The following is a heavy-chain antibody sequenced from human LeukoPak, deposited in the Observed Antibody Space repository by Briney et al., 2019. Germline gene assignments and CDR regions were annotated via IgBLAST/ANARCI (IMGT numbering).Heavy chain of an antibody. V-gene: IGHV1-8*01. J-gene: IGHJ4*02. CDR2: MNPNSGNT. Sequence: ASVKVSCKASGYTFTSYDINWVRQATGQGLEWMGWMNPNSGNTGYAQRFQSRVTMTRNTSISTAYMELRSLRSEDTAVYYCARGPLTVTTPYYFDYWGQGTLVTVSS. D-gene: IGHD4-17*01. CDR3: ARGPLTVTTPYYFDY. CDR1: GYTFTSYD.